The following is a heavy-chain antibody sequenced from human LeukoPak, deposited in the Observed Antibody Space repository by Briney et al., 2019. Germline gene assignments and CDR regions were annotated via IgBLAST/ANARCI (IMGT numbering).Heavy chain of an antibody. D-gene: IGHD3-22*01. CDR1: GFTFSSYG. V-gene: IGHV3-33*01. CDR3: ARGDYYYDSSGYPGD. CDR2: IWYDGSTK. Sequence: GRSLRLSCAASGFTFSSYGMHWVRQASGKGLEGVAVIWYDGSTKYYADSVKGRFTISRDNSKNTLYLQMNSLRAEDTAVYYCARGDYYYDSSGYPGDWGQGTLVTVSS. J-gene: IGHJ4*02.